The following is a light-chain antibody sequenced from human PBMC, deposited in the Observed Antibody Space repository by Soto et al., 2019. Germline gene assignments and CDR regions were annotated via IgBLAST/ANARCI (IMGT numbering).Light chain of an antibody. V-gene: IGKV1D-8*03. CDR1: QGISSY. Sequence: VIWMTQSPSLLSASTGGRVTVGCRMSQGISSYLAWYQQKPAQAPRLLIYATSSSATGIPDRFSGSGSATEFTLTINNLQSRDSAVYYCQQYNEWPETFGPGTIVDIK. CDR3: QQYNEWPET. J-gene: IGKJ3*01. CDR2: ATS.